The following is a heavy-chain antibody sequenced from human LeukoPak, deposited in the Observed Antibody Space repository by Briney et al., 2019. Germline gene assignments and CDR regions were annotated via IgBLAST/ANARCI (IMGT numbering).Heavy chain of an antibody. V-gene: IGHV3-23*01. CDR2: ISGSGGST. CDR1: GFTFSSYA. CDR3: AAPGTWNWFDP. Sequence: GGSLRLSCAVSGFTFSSYAMSWVRQAPGKGLERVSAISGSGGSTYYADSVKGRFTISRDNSKNTLYLQMNSLRAEDTAVYYCAAPGTWNWFDPWGQGTLVTVSS. J-gene: IGHJ5*02.